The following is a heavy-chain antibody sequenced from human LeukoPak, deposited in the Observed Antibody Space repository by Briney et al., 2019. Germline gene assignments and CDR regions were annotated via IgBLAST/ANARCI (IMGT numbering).Heavy chain of an antibody. D-gene: IGHD5-24*01. CDR3: ARGTMHLDY. Sequence: ASVKVSCKASGYTFSDYAIHWVRQAPGQGLEWMGWINPYSGDTIYAQKFQGRVTMTRDTSISTLYLELSRLTSDDTAVYFCARGTMHLDYWGQGTLVTVSS. J-gene: IGHJ4*02. CDR1: GYTFSDYA. V-gene: IGHV1-2*02. CDR2: INPYSGDT.